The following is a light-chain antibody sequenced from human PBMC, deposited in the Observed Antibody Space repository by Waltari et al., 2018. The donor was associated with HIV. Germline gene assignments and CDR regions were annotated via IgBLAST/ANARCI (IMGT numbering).Light chain of an antibody. V-gene: IGLV1-44*01. J-gene: IGLJ2*01. CDR1: SSNIGSNT. CDR2: SNN. CDR3: AAWDDSLSGLVV. Sequence: GTPGQRVTISCSGSSSNIGSNTVNWYQQLPGTAPRLLIYSNNQRPSGVPDRFSGSKSGTSAYLAISGLQTEDEADYYCAAWDDSLSGLVVFGGGTKLTVL.